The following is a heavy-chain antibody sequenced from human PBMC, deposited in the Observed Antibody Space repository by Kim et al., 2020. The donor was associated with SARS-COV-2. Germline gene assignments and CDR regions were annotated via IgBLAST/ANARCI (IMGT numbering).Heavy chain of an antibody. CDR1: GFTFSSYG. V-gene: IGHV3-30*18. CDR2: ISYDGSNK. Sequence: GGSLRLSCAASGFTFSSYGMHWVRQAPGKGLEWVAVISYDGSNKYYADSVKGRFTISRDNSKNTLYLQMNSLRAEDTAVYYCAKDSSSWTPGLNYYYGMDVWGQGTTVTVSS. D-gene: IGHD6-13*01. CDR3: AKDSSSWTPGLNYYYGMDV. J-gene: IGHJ6*02.